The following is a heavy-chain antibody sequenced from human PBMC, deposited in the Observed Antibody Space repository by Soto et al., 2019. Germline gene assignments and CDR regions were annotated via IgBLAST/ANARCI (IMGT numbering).Heavy chain of an antibody. J-gene: IGHJ4*02. Sequence: GASVKVSCKASGYTFTSYGISWVRQAPGQGLEWMGWISAYNGNTNYAQKLQGRVTMTTDTSTSTAYMELRSLRSDDTAVYYCARDPPPPSSGWEIWENDYWGQGTLVTVSS. CDR1: GYTFTSYG. V-gene: IGHV1-18*04. CDR3: ARDPPPPSSGWEIWENDY. D-gene: IGHD6-19*01. CDR2: ISAYNGNT.